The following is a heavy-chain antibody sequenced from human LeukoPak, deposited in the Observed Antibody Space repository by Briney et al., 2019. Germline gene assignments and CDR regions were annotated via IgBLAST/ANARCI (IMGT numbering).Heavy chain of an antibody. J-gene: IGHJ4*02. CDR2: ISKDGRDK. CDR3: AKDPRIAAAYYFDD. Sequence: GGSLRLSCVASGFTFSRYAMHWVRQAPGKGLEWVAVISKDGRDKHHADSVKGRFTISRDNSKNTLYLQMNSLRAEDTAVYFCAKDPRIAAAYYFDDWGQGTLVTVSS. CDR1: GFTFSRYA. V-gene: IGHV3-30*18. D-gene: IGHD6-6*01.